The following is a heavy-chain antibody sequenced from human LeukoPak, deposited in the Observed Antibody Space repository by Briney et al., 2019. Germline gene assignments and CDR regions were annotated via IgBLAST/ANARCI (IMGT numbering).Heavy chain of an antibody. Sequence: SETLSLTCAVSGGSISSSNWWSWVRQPPGKGLEWIGYIYYSGSTNYNPSLKSRVTISVDTSKNQFSLKLSSVTAADTAVYYCASGTTVTTDDAFDIWGQGTMVTVSS. CDR3: ASGTTVTTDDAFDI. V-gene: IGHV4-4*02. CDR1: GGSISSSNW. D-gene: IGHD4-11*01. CDR2: IYYSGST. J-gene: IGHJ3*02.